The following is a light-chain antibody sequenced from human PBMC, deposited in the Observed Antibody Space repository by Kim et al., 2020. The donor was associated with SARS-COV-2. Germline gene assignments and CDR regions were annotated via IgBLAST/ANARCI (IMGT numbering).Light chain of an antibody. J-gene: IGLJ3*02. CDR3: VMYINSGIWE. Sequence: QTVVTQEPSFSVSPGGTVTLTCGLSSGSVSSNYYPSWYQQTPGQAPRTLIYNTNTRSSGVPDRFSGSILGNKAALTITGAQADDECDYYCVMYINSGIWEFGGGTQLTVL. CDR2: NTN. V-gene: IGLV8-61*01. CDR1: SGSVSSNYY.